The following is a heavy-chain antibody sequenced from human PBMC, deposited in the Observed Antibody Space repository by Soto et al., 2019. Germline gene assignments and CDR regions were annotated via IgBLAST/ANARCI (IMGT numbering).Heavy chain of an antibody. V-gene: IGHV1-24*01. J-gene: IGHJ6*02. D-gene: IGHD3-3*01. CDR3: ATVDPSALTHYLEWFIYYYGMDV. CDR2: FDPEDGET. Sequence: GASVKVSCKVSGYTLIELSMHWVRQAPGKGLEWMGGFDPEDGETIYAQKFQGRVTMTEDTSTDTAYMELSSLRSEDTAVYYCATVDPSALTHYLEWFIYYYGMDVWGQGTTVTVSS. CDR1: GYTLIELS.